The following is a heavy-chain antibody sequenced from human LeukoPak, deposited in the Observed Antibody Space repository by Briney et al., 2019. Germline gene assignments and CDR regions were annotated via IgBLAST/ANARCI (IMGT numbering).Heavy chain of an antibody. CDR1: AFTFSVYW. J-gene: IGHJ4*02. CDR3: VRDGIRDIPGIITIRYDY. CDR2: IKEDGSDK. D-gene: IGHD3-10*01. V-gene: IGHV3-7*05. Sequence: PGGSLRLSCSASAFTFSVYWMTWVRQAPGKGLGWVATIKEDGSDKYYVDSVRGRFTISRDNAENSLYLQMNSLTAEDTALYYCVRDGIRDIPGIITIRYDYWGQGTLVTVSS.